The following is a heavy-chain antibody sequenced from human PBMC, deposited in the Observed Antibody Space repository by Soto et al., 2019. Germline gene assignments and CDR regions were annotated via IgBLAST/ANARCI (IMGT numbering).Heavy chain of an antibody. J-gene: IGHJ6*02. V-gene: IGHV4-61*01. Sequence: SETLSLTCTVSGGSVSSGSYHWSWIRQPPGKGLEWIGYIYYSGSTNYNPSLKSRVTISVDTSKNQFSLKLSSVTAADTAVYYCARAPSYCISTSCYGYYYGMEVWGQGTTVTVSS. CDR1: GGSVSSGSYH. CDR3: ARAPSYCISTSCYGYYYGMEV. CDR2: IYYSGST. D-gene: IGHD2-2*01.